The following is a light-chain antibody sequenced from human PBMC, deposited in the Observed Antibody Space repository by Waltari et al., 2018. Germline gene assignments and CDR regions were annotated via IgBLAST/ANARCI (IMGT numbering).Light chain of an antibody. CDR2: RDD. CDR3: AAWDDSLNGRWE. V-gene: IGLV1-44*01. CDR1: TSNIGNNI. Sequence: QSVLTQPPSVSGTPGQTVTISCSGSTSNIGNNIVNWYQQVPGTTPKLLIYRDDQRPSGVPDRFSGSKSGTSASLAISGLRSEDEADYYCAAWDDSLNGRWEFGGGTKLTVL. J-gene: IGLJ3*02.